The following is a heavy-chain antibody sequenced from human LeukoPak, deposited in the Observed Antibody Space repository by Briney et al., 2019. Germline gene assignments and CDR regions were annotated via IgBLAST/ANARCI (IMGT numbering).Heavy chain of an antibody. J-gene: IGHJ4*02. D-gene: IGHD3-22*01. CDR2: INHSGTT. CDR3: ARHPMVGYYYDSSGYFDY. Sequence: PSETLSLTCAVSGGSFSGYYWSWIRQPPGKGLEWIGEINHSGTTNYNPSLKSRVTISVNTSKNQFSLKLSSVTAADTAVYYCARHPMVGYYYDSSGYFDYWGQGTLVTVPS. V-gene: IGHV4-34*01. CDR1: GGSFSGYY.